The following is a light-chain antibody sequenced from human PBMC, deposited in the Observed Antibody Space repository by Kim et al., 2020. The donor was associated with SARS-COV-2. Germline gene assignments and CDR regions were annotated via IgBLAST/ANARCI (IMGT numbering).Light chain of an antibody. V-gene: IGLV10-54*02. CDR2: RNN. CDR1: SNIIGNQG. Sequence: RQTAKLTCTGNSNIIGNQGAAWLQQHQGHPPKLLSYRNNNRPSGISERFSASRSGNTASLTITGLQPEDEADYYCSALDSSLSARVFGGGTQLTVL. J-gene: IGLJ3*02. CDR3: SALDSSLSARV.